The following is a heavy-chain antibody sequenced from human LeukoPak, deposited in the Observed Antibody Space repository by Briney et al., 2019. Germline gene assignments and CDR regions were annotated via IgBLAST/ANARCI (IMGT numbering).Heavy chain of an antibody. V-gene: IGHV3-33*06. CDR1: GFIFKNYG. Sequence: PGRSLRLSCAASGFIFKNYGMHWVRQAPGKGLEWVAVIWYDGSYEDYGDSVKGRFSISRDNSKNTVYLQMNSLRTADTAVYYCAKDYIRIGSSGLRTGAFDIWGQGTRVTISS. CDR3: AKDYIRIGSSGLRTGAFDI. CDR2: IWYDGSYE. D-gene: IGHD3/OR15-3a*01. J-gene: IGHJ3*02.